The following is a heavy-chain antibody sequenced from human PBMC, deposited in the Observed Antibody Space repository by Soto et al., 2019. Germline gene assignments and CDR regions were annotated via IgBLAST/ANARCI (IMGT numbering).Heavy chain of an antibody. Sequence: GSVKVSCKASGYPFTSYGISWVRQAPGQGLEWLGWISAYNGTTNYAQTLQGRATMTTDTSPTTAYMELRSLRSDDTAVYYCVVGFLEWLPQPLDYWGQGTLVTVSA. V-gene: IGHV1-18*04. J-gene: IGHJ4*02. D-gene: IGHD3-3*01. CDR3: VVGFLEWLPQPLDY. CDR2: ISAYNGTT. CDR1: GYPFTSYG.